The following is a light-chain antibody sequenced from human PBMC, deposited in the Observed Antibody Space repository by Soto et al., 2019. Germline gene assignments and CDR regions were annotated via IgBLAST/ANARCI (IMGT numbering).Light chain of an antibody. CDR3: VLYIRGGIWV. J-gene: IGLJ2*01. Sequence: QTVVTQEPSFSVSPGGTVTLTCGLISGSVSSDHHPSWYQQTPGQAPRTLISSTSARSSGVPDRFSGSILGNKAALTITGAPADDESDYYCVLYIRGGIWVFGGGTKLTVL. CDR2: STS. CDR1: SGSVSSDHH. V-gene: IGLV8-61*01.